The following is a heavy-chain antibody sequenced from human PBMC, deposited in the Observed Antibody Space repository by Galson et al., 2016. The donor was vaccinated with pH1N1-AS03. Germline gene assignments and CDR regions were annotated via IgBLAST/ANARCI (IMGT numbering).Heavy chain of an antibody. CDR2: IRYDGSNK. CDR3: ARDRPNYNVYLDH. Sequence: SLRLSCAASGFTFRDYGFHWVRQAPGKGLEWVAVIRYDGSNKNYVDSVKGRFIVSRDNSNDTLYLQMNSLRAEDTAVYYCARDRPNYNVYLDHWGQGILVTVSS. CDR1: GFTFRDYG. D-gene: IGHD5-24*01. V-gene: IGHV3-33*01. J-gene: IGHJ4*02.